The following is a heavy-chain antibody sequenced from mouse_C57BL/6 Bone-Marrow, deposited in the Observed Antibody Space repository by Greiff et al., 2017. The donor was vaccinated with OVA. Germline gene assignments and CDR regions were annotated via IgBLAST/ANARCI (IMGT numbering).Heavy chain of an antibody. CDR2: INPSTGGT. J-gene: IGHJ3*01. V-gene: IGHV1-42*01. Sequence: VQLQQSGPELVKPGASVKISCKASGYSFTGYYMNWVKQSPEKSLEWIGEINPSTGGTTYNQKFKAKATLTVDKSSSTAYMQLESLTSEDSAVYYCASGGTSPFAYWGQGTLVTVSA. CDR1: GYSFTGYY. CDR3: ASGGTSPFAY. D-gene: IGHD3-3*01.